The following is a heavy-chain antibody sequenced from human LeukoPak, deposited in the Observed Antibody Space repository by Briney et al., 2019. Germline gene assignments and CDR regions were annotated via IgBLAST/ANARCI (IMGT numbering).Heavy chain of an antibody. CDR3: ARDGLLLWRSVDYYGMDV. V-gene: IGHV1-69*01. D-gene: IGHD3-10*01. Sequence: ASVKVSCKASGGTFNNYAISWVRQAPGQGLEWMGGIIPLFGTANYAQKFLGRVTITADESTSTAYMELSSLRSEDTAVYYCARDGLLLWRSVDYYGMDVWGQGTTVTVSS. J-gene: IGHJ6*02. CDR2: IIPLFGTA. CDR1: GGTFNNYA.